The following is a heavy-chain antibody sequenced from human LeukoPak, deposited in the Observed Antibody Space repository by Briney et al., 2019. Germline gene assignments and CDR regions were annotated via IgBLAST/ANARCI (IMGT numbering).Heavy chain of an antibody. V-gene: IGHV3-7*03. D-gene: IGHD2-15*01. Sequence: GGSLRLSCAASGFTFSSYWMSWVRQAPGKRLDGVANIKQDGSEKYYVDSVKGRFTISRDNAKNSLYLQMNSLRAEDTAVYYCARGVVVVAATEYWGQGTLVTVSS. J-gene: IGHJ4*02. CDR1: GFTFSSYW. CDR3: ARGVVVVAATEY. CDR2: IKQDGSEK.